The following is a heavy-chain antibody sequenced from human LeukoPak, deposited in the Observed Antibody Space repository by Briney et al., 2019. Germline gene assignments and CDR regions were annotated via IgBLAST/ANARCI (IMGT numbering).Heavy chain of an antibody. V-gene: IGHV4-34*01. CDR1: GGSFCGYY. CDR2: INHSGST. CDR3: ARQTGSGLFILP. J-gene: IGHJ4*02. Sequence: KPSETLSLTCAVYGGSFCGYYWSWIRQPPGKGLEWIGEINHSGSTNYNPSLKSRVTISVDTSKNQFSLRLTSVTAADTAVYYCARQTGSGLFILPGGQGTLVTVSS. D-gene: IGHD3/OR15-3a*01.